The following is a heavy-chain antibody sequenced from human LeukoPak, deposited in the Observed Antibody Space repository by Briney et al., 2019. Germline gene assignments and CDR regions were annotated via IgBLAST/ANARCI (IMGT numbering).Heavy chain of an antibody. CDR1: GGSISSYY. CDR3: ARHGGGSWYSGLRDYFDY. D-gene: IGHD6-13*01. CDR2: IYYSGST. Sequence: SETLSLTCTVSGGSISSYYWSWIRQPPGKGLEWIGYIYYSGSTNYNPSLKSRVTISVDTSKNQFSLKLSSVTAADTAVYYCARHGGGSWYSGLRDYFDYWGQGTLVTVSS. V-gene: IGHV4-59*08. J-gene: IGHJ4*02.